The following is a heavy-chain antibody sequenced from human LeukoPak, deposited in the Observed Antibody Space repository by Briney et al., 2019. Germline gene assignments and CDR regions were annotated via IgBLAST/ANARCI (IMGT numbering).Heavy chain of an antibody. CDR3: AKDLSRSLITMVRGLDH. CDR1: GFTFNTYA. V-gene: IGHV3-23*01. CDR2: ISGSGLST. J-gene: IGHJ4*02. Sequence: PGGSLRLSCAASGFTFNTYAMSWVRQAPGKGLEWVSAISGSGLSTYYADSVMGRFTISRDSSKNTLYLQMNRLRAEDTAVYYCAKDLSRSLITMVRGLDHWGQGTPVIVSS. D-gene: IGHD3-10*01.